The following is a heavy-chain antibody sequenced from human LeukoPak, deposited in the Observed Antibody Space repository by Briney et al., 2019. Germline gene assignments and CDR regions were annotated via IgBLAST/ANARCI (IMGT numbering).Heavy chain of an antibody. V-gene: IGHV4-39*02. CDR1: GGSISSSSYY. CDR3: ARDSIRPNQINYYYYYMDV. J-gene: IGHJ6*03. CDR2: IYYSGST. Sequence: SETLSLTCTVSGGSISSSSYYWGWIRQPPGKGLEWIGSIYYSGSTYYNPSLKSRVTISVDTSKNQFSLKLSSVTAADTAVYYCARDSIRPNQINYYYYYMDVWGKGTTVTVSS. D-gene: IGHD2-2*02.